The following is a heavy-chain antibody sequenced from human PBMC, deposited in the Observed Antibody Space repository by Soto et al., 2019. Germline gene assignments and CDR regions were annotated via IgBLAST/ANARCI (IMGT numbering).Heavy chain of an antibody. CDR1: GFTFSSYG. CDR3: ARVTGRMVRGVINY. D-gene: IGHD3-10*01. J-gene: IGHJ4*02. V-gene: IGHV3-33*01. CDR2: IWYDGSNK. Sequence: QVQLVESGGGVVQPGRSLRLSCAASGFTFSSYGMHWVRQAPGKGLEWVAVIWYDGSNKYYADSVKGRFTISRDNSKNPLYLQMNSLRAEDTAVYYCARVTGRMVRGVINYWGQGTLVTVSS.